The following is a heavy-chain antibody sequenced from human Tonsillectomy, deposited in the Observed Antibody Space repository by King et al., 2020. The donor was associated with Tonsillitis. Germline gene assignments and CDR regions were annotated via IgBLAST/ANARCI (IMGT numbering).Heavy chain of an antibody. CDR1: GFTFSDYG. J-gene: IGHJ4*02. CDR3: GKAPRLAFWSLDY. V-gene: IGHV3-30*18. D-gene: IGHD3-3*01. CDR2: ISYDGSNK. Sequence: QLVQSGGGVVQPGRSLRLSCAASGFTFSDYGMHWVRQAPGKGLEWVAVISYDGSNKYYADSVKGRFTISRDNFENTLYLQMNSLRAEDTAVYYCGKAPRLAFWSLDYWGQGTLVTVSS.